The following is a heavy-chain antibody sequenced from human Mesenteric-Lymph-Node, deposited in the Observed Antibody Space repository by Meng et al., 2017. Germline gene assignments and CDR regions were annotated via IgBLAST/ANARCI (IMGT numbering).Heavy chain of an antibody. V-gene: IGHV4-4*02. Sequence: VALLAPGPGLWSPSGTCAPPCAFLGGPCSSSNWWMWLRQPPGKGLEWFGEIYHSGSTNYNPSLKSRVTISVDKSKNQFSLKLSSVTAADTAVYYCASFPPPGKQWLVTDYWGQGTLVTVSS. CDR3: ASFPPPGKQWLVTDY. CDR1: GGPCSSSNW. J-gene: IGHJ4*02. CDR2: IYHSGST. D-gene: IGHD6-19*01.